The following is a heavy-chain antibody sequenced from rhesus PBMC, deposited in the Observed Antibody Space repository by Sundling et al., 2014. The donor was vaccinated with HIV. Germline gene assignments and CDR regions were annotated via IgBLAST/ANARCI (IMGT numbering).Heavy chain of an antibody. V-gene: IGHV4S10*01. CDR2: ISGSSTST. J-gene: IGHJ6*01. Sequence: QVQLQESGPGLLKPSETLPLTCAVSGGSISDTYYWTWIRQSPGKGLEWIGYISGSSTSTNYNPSLKSRVTISRDTSKNQISLKLYFVTAADTAVYYCARERGEYCTGSGCYVFGLDSWGQGVVVTVSS. D-gene: IGHD2-21*01. CDR3: ARERGEYCTGSGCYVFGLDS. CDR1: GGSISDTYY.